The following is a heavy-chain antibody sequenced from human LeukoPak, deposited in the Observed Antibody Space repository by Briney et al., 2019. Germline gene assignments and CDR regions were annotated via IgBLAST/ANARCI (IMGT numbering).Heavy chain of an antibody. CDR2: IIPIFGTA. Sequence: SVKVSCKASGGTFSSYAISWVRQAPGQGLEWMGGIIPIFGTANYAQKFQGRVTITADESTSTAYMELSSLRSEDTAVYYCARDRYYYDSSGYYHHYFDYWGQGTLVTVSS. CDR3: ARDRYYYDSSGYYHHYFDY. J-gene: IGHJ4*02. D-gene: IGHD3-22*01. V-gene: IGHV1-69*13. CDR1: GGTFSSYA.